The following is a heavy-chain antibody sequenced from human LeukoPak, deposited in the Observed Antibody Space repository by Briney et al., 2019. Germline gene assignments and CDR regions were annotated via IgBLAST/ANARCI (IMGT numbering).Heavy chain of an antibody. Sequence: SETLSLTCTVSGGSISGSTYYWGWIRQPPGRGLEWIASVSYTGSTTYNPSLKSRVTISVDTSKTQFSLKLCSVTAADTAVYYCARSRKYGAVTTYSWFDPWGRGTLVIVSS. D-gene: IGHD4-17*01. V-gene: IGHV4-39*01. CDR1: GGSISGSTYY. CDR2: VSYTGST. J-gene: IGHJ5*02. CDR3: ARSRKYGAVTTYSWFDP.